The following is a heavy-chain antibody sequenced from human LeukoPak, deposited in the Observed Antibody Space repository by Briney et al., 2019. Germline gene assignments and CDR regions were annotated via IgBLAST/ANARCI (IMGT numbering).Heavy chain of an antibody. CDR2: IRYDGSNK. D-gene: IGHD3-22*01. J-gene: IGHJ6*03. CDR1: GFTFRTYG. CDR3: AKDPYYDSSGYLSSWYYYYMDV. Sequence: GGTLRLSCVASGFTFRTYGMNWVRQAPGKGLEWVAFIRYDGSNKYYADSVKGRFTISRDNSKNTLYLQMNSLRAEDTAVHYCAKDPYYDSSGYLSSWYYYYMDVWGKGTTVTISS. V-gene: IGHV3-30*02.